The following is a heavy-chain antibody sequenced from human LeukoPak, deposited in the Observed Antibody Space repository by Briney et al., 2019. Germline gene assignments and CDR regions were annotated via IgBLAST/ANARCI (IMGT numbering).Heavy chain of an antibody. Sequence: GRSLRLSCAASGFTFSTYAMHWVRQAPGKGLKWVAVISYDGSNIFYADSVKGRFAISRDNSKNSLYLQMNSLRPEDTAVYYCARRTANRNWFDPWGQGALVTVSS. D-gene: IGHD1/OR15-1a*01. J-gene: IGHJ5*02. CDR3: ARRTANRNWFDP. CDR1: GFTFSTYA. CDR2: ISYDGSNI. V-gene: IGHV3-30*09.